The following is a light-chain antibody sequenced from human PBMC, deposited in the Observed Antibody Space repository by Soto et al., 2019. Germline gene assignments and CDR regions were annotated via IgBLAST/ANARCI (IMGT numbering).Light chain of an antibody. J-gene: IGLJ1*01. CDR2: DVS. Sequence: QSVLTQPASVSGSPGQSITISCTGTSSDVGGYNYVSWYQQHPGKAPKFMIYDVSNRPSGVSNRFSGSKSGNTASLTISGLQAEDEADYYCNSYTTSNTRQIVFGTGTNVTVL. CDR1: SSDVGGYNY. V-gene: IGLV2-14*01. CDR3: NSYTTSNTRQIV.